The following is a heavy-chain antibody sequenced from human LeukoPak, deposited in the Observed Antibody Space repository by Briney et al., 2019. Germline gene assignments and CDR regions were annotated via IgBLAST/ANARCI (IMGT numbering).Heavy chain of an antibody. CDR2: ISAYNGNT. CDR3: ATSRSGWYYFDY. CDR1: GYTFTSYG. V-gene: IGHV1-18*04. Sequence: GASVKVSCKASGYTFTSYGISWVRQAPGQGLEWMGWISAYNGNTNYAQKLQGRVTMTTDTSTSTAYMELRNLRSDDTAVYYCATSRSGWYYFDYWGQGTLVTVSS. D-gene: IGHD6-19*01. J-gene: IGHJ4*02.